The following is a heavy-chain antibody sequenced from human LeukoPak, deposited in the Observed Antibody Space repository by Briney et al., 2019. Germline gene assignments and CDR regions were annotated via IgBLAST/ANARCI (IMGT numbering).Heavy chain of an antibody. V-gene: IGHV3-9*03. D-gene: IGHD3-3*01. CDR2: ISWNSGSI. CDR1: GFTFDDYA. Sequence: GRSLRLSCAASGFTFDDYAMHWVRQAPGKGLEWVSGISWNSGSIGYADSVKGRFTISRDNAKNSLYLQMNSLRAEDMALYYCAKDMGEYDFWSGHGAFDIWGQGTMVTVSS. J-gene: IGHJ3*02. CDR3: AKDMGEYDFWSGHGAFDI.